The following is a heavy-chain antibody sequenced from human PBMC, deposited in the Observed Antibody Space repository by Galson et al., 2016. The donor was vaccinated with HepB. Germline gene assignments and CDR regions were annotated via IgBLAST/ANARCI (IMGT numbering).Heavy chain of an antibody. CDR3: ASSVGVAGLDY. V-gene: IGHV5-51*01. D-gene: IGHD6-19*01. CDR1: GYSFTNYW. CDR2: IYPDDSDT. J-gene: IGHJ4*02. Sequence: SGAEVKKPGESLKISCKGSGYSFTNYWIGRVRQMPGKGLEWMGIIYPDDSDTTYSPSFQGQVTISADKSISTAYLQWSSLKASDTAMYYCASSVGVAGLDYWDQGTLVTVFS.